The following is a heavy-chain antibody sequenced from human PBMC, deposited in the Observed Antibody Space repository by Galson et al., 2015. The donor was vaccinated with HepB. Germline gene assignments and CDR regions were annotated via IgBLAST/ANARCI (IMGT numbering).Heavy chain of an antibody. D-gene: IGHD3-10*01. Sequence: SLRLSCAASGFTFSSYWMSWVRQAPGKGLEWVANIKQDGSEKYYVDSVKGRFTISRDNAKNSLYLQMNSLRAEDTAVYYCARDSSFRFGEFDYWGQGTLVTVSS. CDR1: GFTFSSYW. CDR2: IKQDGSEK. V-gene: IGHV3-7*03. CDR3: ARDSSFRFGEFDY. J-gene: IGHJ4*02.